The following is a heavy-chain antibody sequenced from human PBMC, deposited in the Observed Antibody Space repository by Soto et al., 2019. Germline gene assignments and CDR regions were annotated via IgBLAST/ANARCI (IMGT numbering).Heavy chain of an antibody. V-gene: IGHV1-69*06. J-gene: IGHJ3*02. Sequence: SVKVSCKASGGTFSSYTISWVRQAPGQGLEWMGGIIPMFGTTRYAQRFQGGVTITADKSTSTAYMDLRSLTSDDTAVYYCARDRVAGIWGDAFDIWGQGTMVTVSS. CDR3: ARDRVAGIWGDAFDI. D-gene: IGHD3-16*01. CDR1: GGTFSSYT. CDR2: IIPMFGTT.